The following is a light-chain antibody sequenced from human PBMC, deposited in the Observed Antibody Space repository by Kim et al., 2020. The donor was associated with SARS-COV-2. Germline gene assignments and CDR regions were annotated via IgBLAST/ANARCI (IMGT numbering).Light chain of an antibody. J-gene: IGKJ1*01. V-gene: IGKV3-20*01. CDR3: QQYGSYPRT. CDR1: KAVISTY. CDR2: GTS. Sequence: SPAENAAPSSSAAKAVISTYLAWYQQKPGQPPRLLIFGTSSLDTGVPARFSGGGSGTDFTLTISRLEPEDFAVYYCQQYGSYPRTFGQGTKVDIK.